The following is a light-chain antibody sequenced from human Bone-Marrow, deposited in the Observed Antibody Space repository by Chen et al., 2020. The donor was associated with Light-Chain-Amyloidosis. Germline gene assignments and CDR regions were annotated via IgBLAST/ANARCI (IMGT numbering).Light chain of an antibody. Sequence: SYELTQPPSVSVSPGPTARITCTGDDLPTKYAYWYQQKPGQAPVLVIHRDTERPSGISERSSGSSSGTTATLTISGVQAEDEADYHCQSADSSGTYEVIFGGGTKLTVL. CDR2: RDT. CDR1: DLPTKY. J-gene: IGLJ2*01. CDR3: QSADSSGTYEVI. V-gene: IGLV3-25*03.